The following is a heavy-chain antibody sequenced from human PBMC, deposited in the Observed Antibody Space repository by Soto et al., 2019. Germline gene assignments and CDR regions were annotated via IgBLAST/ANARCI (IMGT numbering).Heavy chain of an antibody. CDR3: ARGTTHFDY. CDR2: ISTSSSTI. V-gene: IGHV3-48*01. Sequence: HPGGSLRLSCAASGFTFSGYSMNWVRQAPGKGLEWVSYISTSSSTIYYADSVRGRFTISRDNVKNSLYLQMNSLRAEDTAVYYCARGTTHFDYWGQGTLVTVSS. D-gene: IGHD4-17*01. J-gene: IGHJ4*02. CDR1: GFTFSGYS.